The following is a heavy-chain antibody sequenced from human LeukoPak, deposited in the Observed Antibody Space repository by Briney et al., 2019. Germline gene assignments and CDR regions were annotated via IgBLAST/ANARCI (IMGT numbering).Heavy chain of an antibody. J-gene: IGHJ4*02. D-gene: IGHD2-21*01. CDR1: GGTISSDY. V-gene: IGHV4-59*01. CDR3: VRLLAGCPGGNCRAHFDY. Sequence: KASETLSLTCTVSGGTISSDYWSWIRQPPGKGLEWIAYIYYSGITNYNPSLKSRVTISVDTSKNQFSLKLTSVTAADTAVYYCVRLLAGCPGGNCRAHFDYWGQGILVTVSS. CDR2: IYYSGIT.